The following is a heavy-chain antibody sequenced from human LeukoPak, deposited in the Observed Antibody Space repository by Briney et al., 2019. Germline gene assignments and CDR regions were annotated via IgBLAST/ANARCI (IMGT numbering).Heavy chain of an antibody. D-gene: IGHD1-26*01. CDR3: ARRLSWEAGGYFDY. CDR2: ISAHNGNT. V-gene: IGHV1-18*01. J-gene: IGHJ4*02. CDR1: GYTFTNYG. Sequence: ASVKVSCKASGYTFTNYGIAWVRQAPGQGLEWMGWISAHNGNTNFAQKLQGRVTMTTDTSTSTAYMELRSLRSDDTAVYYCARRLSWEAGGYFDYWGQGTLVTVSS.